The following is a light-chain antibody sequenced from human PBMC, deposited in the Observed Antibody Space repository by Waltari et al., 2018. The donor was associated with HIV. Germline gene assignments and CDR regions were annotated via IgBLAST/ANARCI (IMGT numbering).Light chain of an antibody. CDR3: QSADATGSSVL. CDR1: ALPKQY. V-gene: IGLV3-25*03. J-gene: IGLJ2*01. CDR2: KDT. Sequence: SDELTQPPSVSVSPGQTATITCSGDALPKQYTHWYQQKSGQAPVLLIHKDTERPSGIPERFSGSSSGTIVTLTISGVQAEDEADYYCQSADATGSSVLVGGGTKLTVL.